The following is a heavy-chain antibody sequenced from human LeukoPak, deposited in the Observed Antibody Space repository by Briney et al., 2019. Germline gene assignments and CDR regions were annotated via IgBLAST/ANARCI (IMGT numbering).Heavy chain of an antibody. V-gene: IGHV4-59*01. J-gene: IGHJ3*02. CDR2: IYHSGTT. CDR3: ATGSRSSTSDAFDI. D-gene: IGHD6-6*01. CDR1: GDSITRYY. Sequence: SETLSLTCTVSGDSITRYYWTWFRQSPWKGLEWIGFIYHSGTTGSNPSLKSRAAMSVDTSTNQVSLEVSSVAAADTAVYYCATGSRSSTSDAFDIWGQGTIVTVSS.